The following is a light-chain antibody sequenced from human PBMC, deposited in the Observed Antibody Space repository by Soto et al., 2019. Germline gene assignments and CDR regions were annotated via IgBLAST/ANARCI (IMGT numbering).Light chain of an antibody. Sequence: IQMTQSPSSLSASVGDRVTITCRASQAIRNDLGWYQQRPGEAPKLLIFAASSLQSGVPSRFSGSGSGTDFTLTISTLQPGDFATYFCQQSYSLPITFGQGTRLEIK. CDR3: QQSYSLPIT. J-gene: IGKJ5*01. CDR2: AAS. CDR1: QAIRND. V-gene: IGKV1-39*01.